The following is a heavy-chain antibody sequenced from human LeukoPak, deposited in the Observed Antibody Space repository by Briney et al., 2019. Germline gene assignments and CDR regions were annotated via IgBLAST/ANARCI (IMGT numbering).Heavy chain of an antibody. CDR1: GFTFSDAW. D-gene: IGHD2-2*01. CDR3: ARVSAAMYRQNDY. Sequence: PGGSLRLSCAASGFTFSDAWMNWVRQAPGKGLEWVSSISSSSSYIYYADSVKGRFTISRDNAKNSLYLQMNSLRAEDTAVYYCARVSAAMYRQNDYWGQGTLVTVSS. J-gene: IGHJ4*02. V-gene: IGHV3-21*01. CDR2: ISSSSSYI.